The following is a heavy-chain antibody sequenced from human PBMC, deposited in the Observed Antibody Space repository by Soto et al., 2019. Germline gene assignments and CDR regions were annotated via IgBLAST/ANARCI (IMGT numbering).Heavy chain of an antibody. CDR2: ISTYTGNT. Sequence: QVHLVQSGAEVKKPGASVKVSCKASGYTFTNYDINWVRQAPGQGLEWRGWISTYTGNTNYAQKLQGRVTMTTDTSTSTAYKELRILRSDDTAVYYCARGYYYGSGRPTPGGMDVWGQGTTVTVSS. CDR3: ARGYYYGSGRPTPGGMDV. J-gene: IGHJ6*02. V-gene: IGHV1-18*01. D-gene: IGHD3-10*01. CDR1: GYTFTNYD.